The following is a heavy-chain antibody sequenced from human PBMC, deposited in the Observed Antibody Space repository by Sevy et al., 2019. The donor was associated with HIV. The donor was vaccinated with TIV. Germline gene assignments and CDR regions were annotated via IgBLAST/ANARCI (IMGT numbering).Heavy chain of an antibody. CDR1: GGSFSGYY. V-gene: IGHV4-34*01. J-gene: IGHJ3*02. CDR3: ARARLRITMIVVVTDAFDI. D-gene: IGHD3-22*01. CDR2: INHSGST. Sequence: SETLSLTCAVYGGSFSGYYWSWIRQPPGKGLEWIGEINHSGSTNYNPSLKSRVTISVDTSKNQFSLKLSSVTAADTAVYYCARARLRITMIVVVTDAFDIWGQRTMVTVSS.